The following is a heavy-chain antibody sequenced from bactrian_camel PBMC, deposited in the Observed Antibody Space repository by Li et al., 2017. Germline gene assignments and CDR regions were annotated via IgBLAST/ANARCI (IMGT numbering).Heavy chain of an antibody. Sequence: VQLVESGGGSVQAGGSLRLSCAASTGTFRSACMGWIRQVSRNERDMVAAIYLRNAETYYANSVKGRFTISQDRARITAYLQMASLKPEDTAVYYCVPVALEERDGLVSCARWSQGTQVTVS. D-gene: IGHD1*01. CDR1: TGTFRSAC. J-gene: IGHJ4*01. V-gene: IGHV3S40*01. CDR2: IYLRNAET.